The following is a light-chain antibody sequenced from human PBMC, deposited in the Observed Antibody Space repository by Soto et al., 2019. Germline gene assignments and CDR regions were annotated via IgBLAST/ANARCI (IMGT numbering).Light chain of an antibody. J-gene: IGLJ2*01. CDR3: EAWDDSLSGHVV. CDR1: SSNIGSNY. Sequence: QSVLTQPPSASGTPGQRVTISCSGSSSNIGSNYVYWYQQLPGTAPKLLIYRNNQRPSGVPDRFSGSKSGTSASLAISGLRSEDEADYDCEAWDDSLSGHVVFGGGTKLTVL. CDR2: RNN. V-gene: IGLV1-47*01.